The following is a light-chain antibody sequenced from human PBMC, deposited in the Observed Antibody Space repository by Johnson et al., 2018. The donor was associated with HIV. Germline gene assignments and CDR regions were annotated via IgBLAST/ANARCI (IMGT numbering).Light chain of an antibody. V-gene: IGLV1-51*01. CDR1: RSNIGNNY. J-gene: IGLJ1*01. CDR2: DSN. Sequence: QSALTQPPSVSAAPGQKVTISCSGSRSNIGNNYVSWYQQLPGTAPKLLIYDSNKRPSGIPDRISGSKSGTSATLGIIGLQTGDEADYYCGTWDSSLTSYVVGTGTKVTVL. CDR3: GTWDSSLTSYV.